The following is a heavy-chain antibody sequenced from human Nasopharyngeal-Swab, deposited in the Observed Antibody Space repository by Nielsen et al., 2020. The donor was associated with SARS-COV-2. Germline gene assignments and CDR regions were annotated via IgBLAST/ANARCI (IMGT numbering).Heavy chain of an antibody. Sequence: VRQMPGKGLEWMGIIYPGDPDTRYSPSFQGQVTISADKSISTAYLQWSSLKASDTAMYYCARQGITIFGVVTYGMDVWGQGTTVTVSS. CDR3: ARQGITIFGVVTYGMDV. CDR2: IYPGDPDT. D-gene: IGHD3-3*01. V-gene: IGHV5-51*01. J-gene: IGHJ6*02.